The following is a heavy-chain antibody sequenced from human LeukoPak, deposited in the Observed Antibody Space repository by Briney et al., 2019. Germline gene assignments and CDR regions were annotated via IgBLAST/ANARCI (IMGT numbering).Heavy chain of an antibody. CDR2: INHSGST. J-gene: IGHJ5*02. V-gene: IGHV4-34*01. D-gene: IGHD3-3*01. CDR1: GGSFSGYY. CDR3: ARGETARWSLEWLFKYNWFDP. Sequence: SETLSLTCAVYGGSFSGYYWSWIRQPPGKGLEWIGEINHSGSTNYNPSLKSRVTISVDTSKNQFSLKLSSVTAADTAVYYCARGETARWSLEWLFKYNWFDPWGQGTLVTISS.